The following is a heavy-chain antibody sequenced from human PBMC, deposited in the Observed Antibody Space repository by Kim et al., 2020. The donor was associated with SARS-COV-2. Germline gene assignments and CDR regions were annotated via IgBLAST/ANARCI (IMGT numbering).Heavy chain of an antibody. CDR1: GGSINNYY. Sequence: SETLSLTCKVSGGSINNYYWNWIRQSPGKGLEWIGYIYSSGNTNYNPSLERRVTITVATSRNQFSLSLTSVTAADTAVYYCARSFCSGGSCYYNRHFDY. J-gene: IGHJ4*01. CDR3: ARSFCSGGSCYYNRHFDY. V-gene: IGHV4-4*08. CDR2: IYSSGNT. D-gene: IGHD2-15*01.